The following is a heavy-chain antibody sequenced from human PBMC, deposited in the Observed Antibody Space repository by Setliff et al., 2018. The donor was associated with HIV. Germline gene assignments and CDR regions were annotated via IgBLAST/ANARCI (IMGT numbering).Heavy chain of an antibody. V-gene: IGHV3-15*01. CDR2: IKTKTQRGTT. Sequence: PGGSLRLSCAASGFTFSNSWMTWVRQAPGKGLEWVGRIKTKTQRGTTDYAAPAKGRFIISRDDSKNTLYLQMNSLRSEDTAVYYCVTGVGTSSVDYWGQGTMATVSS. D-gene: IGHD3-22*01. CDR3: VTGVGTSSVDY. CDR1: GFTFSNSW. J-gene: IGHJ4*02.